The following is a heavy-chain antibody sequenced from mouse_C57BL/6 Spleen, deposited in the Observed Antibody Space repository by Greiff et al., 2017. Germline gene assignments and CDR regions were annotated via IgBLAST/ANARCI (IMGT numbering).Heavy chain of an antibody. D-gene: IGHD1-1*01. CDR3: APYYEGAMDY. J-gene: IGHJ4*01. V-gene: IGHV14-2*01. Sequence: VQLQQSGAELVKPGASVKFSCTASGFNIKDYYMHWVKQRTEQGLEWIGRIDPGDGDTNYAPKFQGKATITADTSSNTAYLQLSSLTSEDTAVYCCAPYYEGAMDYWGQGTSVTVSS. CDR1: GFNIKDYY. CDR2: IDPGDGDT.